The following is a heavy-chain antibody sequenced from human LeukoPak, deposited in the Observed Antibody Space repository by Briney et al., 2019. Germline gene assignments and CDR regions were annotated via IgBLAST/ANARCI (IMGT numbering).Heavy chain of an antibody. CDR2: IYTSGST. V-gene: IGHV4-4*07. J-gene: IGHJ3*02. CDR3: ATQPSSSSWYDGAAFDI. D-gene: IGHD6-13*01. Sequence: SETLSLTCTVSGGSISSYYWSWIRQPAGKGLEWIGRIYTSGSTNYNPSLKSRVTISVDTSKNQFSLKLSSVTAADTAVYYCATQPSSSSWYDGAAFDIWGQGTMVTVSS. CDR1: GGSISSYY.